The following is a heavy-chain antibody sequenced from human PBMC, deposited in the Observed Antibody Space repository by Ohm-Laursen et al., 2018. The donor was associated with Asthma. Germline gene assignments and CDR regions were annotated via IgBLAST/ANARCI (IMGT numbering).Heavy chain of an antibody. V-gene: IGHV4-31*11. D-gene: IGHD3-22*01. CDR2: IYYSGST. CDR1: GGSISSGGYY. Sequence: SQTLSLTCAVSGGSISSGGYYWSWIRQHPGKGLEWIGYIYYSGSTYYNPSLKSRVSISVDTSKNQFSLKLSPVTAADTAVYYCARGTFYYESTGYYFFDHWGQGALVTVSS. J-gene: IGHJ4*02. CDR3: ARGTFYYESTGYYFFDH.